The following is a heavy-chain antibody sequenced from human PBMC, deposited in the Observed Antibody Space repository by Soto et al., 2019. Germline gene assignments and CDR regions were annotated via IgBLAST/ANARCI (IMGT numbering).Heavy chain of an antibody. CDR3: AREVGIAAAGPGYYGMDV. V-gene: IGHV4-59*01. CDR1: GGSISSYY. Sequence: QVQLQESGPGLVKPSETLSLTCTVSGGSISSYYWSWIRQPPGKGLEWIGYIYYSGSTNYNPSLKSRVTISVDTSKNQFSLKLSSVTAADTAVYYCAREVGIAAAGPGYYGMDVWGQRTTVTVSS. J-gene: IGHJ6*02. D-gene: IGHD6-13*01. CDR2: IYYSGST.